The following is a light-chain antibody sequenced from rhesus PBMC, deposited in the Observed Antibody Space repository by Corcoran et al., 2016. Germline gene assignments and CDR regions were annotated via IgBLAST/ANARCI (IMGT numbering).Light chain of an antibody. Sequence: DIQMTQSPSSLSASVGDRVTVTCRASQGITKDLSWYQQKSGKAPTLLTYTAYSLQTGVSSRFSGSGSGTDFTLTISSLQPEDVATYYCLQDDSAPLTFGGGTKVEIK. J-gene: IGKJ4*01. CDR2: TAY. CDR3: LQDDSAPLT. CDR1: QGITKD. V-gene: IGKV1-94*01.